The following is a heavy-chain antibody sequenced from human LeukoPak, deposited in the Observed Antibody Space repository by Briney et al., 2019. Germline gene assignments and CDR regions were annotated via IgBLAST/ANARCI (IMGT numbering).Heavy chain of an antibody. J-gene: IGHJ1*01. D-gene: IGHD6-19*01. CDR3: ALSSPYSSGWYPYFQH. V-gene: IGHV1-69*05. CDR2: IIPIFGTA. Sequence: ASVKVSCKASGGTFSSYAISWVRQAPGQGLEWMGRIIPIFGTANYAQKFQGRVTITTDESTSTAYMELSSLRSEDTAVYYCALSSPYSSGWYPYFQHRGQGTLVTVSS. CDR1: GGTFSSYA.